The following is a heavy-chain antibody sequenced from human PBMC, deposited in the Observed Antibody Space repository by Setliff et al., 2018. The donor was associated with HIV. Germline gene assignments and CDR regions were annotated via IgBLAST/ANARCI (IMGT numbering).Heavy chain of an antibody. D-gene: IGHD3-10*01. CDR3: AGPRGDEAFVI. V-gene: IGHV1-69*10. CDR2: FIPILDIT. J-gene: IGHJ3*02. CDR1: GDTSSTYA. Sequence: SVKVSCKASGDTSSTYAINWVRQAPGQGLEWMGQFIPILDITNYAQKFQGRVTITADKSTNTMYMEMTSLTSEDTAVYYCAGPRGDEAFVIWGQGTMVTVSS.